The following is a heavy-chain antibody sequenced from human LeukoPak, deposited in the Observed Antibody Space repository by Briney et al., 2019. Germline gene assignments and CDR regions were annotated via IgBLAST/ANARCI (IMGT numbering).Heavy chain of an antibody. V-gene: IGHV4-39*07. D-gene: IGHD3-10*01. J-gene: IGHJ5*02. CDR1: GGSISSSSYY. Sequence: SETLSLTCTVSGGSISSSSYYWGWIRQPPGKGLEGIGSIYYSGSTYYNPSLKSRVTISVDTSKNQFSLKLSSVTAADTAVYYCARLDGSGSGSYLGFDPWGQGTLVTVSS. CDR3: ARLDGSGSGSYLGFDP. CDR2: IYYSGST.